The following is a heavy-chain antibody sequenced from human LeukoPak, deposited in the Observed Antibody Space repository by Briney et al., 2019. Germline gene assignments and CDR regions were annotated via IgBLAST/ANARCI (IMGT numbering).Heavy chain of an antibody. V-gene: IGHV3-53*01. D-gene: IGHD4-17*01. J-gene: IGHJ4*02. CDR3: ARDIDNYGDYIPY. Sequence: GGSLRLSCAASGFTVSSNYMSWVRQAPGKGLEWVSFIYSGGSTYYADSVKGRFTISRDNSKNTLYLQMNSLRAEDTAVYYCARDIDNYGDYIPYWGQGTLVTVSS. CDR1: GFTVSSNY. CDR2: IYSGGST.